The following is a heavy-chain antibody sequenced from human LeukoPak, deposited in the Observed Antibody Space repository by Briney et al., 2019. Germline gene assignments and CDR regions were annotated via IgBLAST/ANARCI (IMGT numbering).Heavy chain of an antibody. J-gene: IGHJ4*02. CDR2: IFYTAST. V-gene: IGHV4-39*01. CDR1: GGSISSRSYY. CDR3: ARQGGSGSLFDY. D-gene: IGHD3-22*01. Sequence: PSETLSLTCTVSGGSISSRSYYWGWIRQPPGKGLEWIGSIFYTASTYYNPSLKSRVTMSVDTSKNQFSLKLSSVTAADTAVYYCARQGGSGSLFDYWGQGTLVTVSS.